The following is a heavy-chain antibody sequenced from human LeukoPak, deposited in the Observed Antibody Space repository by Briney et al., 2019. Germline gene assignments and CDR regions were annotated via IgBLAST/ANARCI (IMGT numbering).Heavy chain of an antibody. CDR3: AKDLVYCSSTSCYPTDY. V-gene: IGHV3-23*01. J-gene: IGHJ4*02. CDR1: GFTFCSYA. CDR2: ISGSGGST. Sequence: PGGSLRLSCAASGFTFCSYAMSWVRQAPGKGLEWVSAISGSGGSTYYADSVKGRFTISRDNSKNTLYLPMNSLRAEDTAVYSCAKDLVYCSSTSCYPTDYWGQGTLVTVSS. D-gene: IGHD2-2*01.